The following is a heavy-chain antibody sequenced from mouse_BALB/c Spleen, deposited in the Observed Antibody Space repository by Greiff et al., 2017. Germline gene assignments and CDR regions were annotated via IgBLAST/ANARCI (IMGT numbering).Heavy chain of an antibody. D-gene: IGHD3-1*01. Sequence: VQLQQSGPELVKPGASVKISCKASGYSFTGYYMHWVKQSHVKSLEWIGRINPYNGATSYNQNFKDKASLTVDKSSSTAYMELHSLTSEDSAVYYCARTAARATFAYWGQGTLVTVSA. CDR2: INPYNGAT. V-gene: IGHV1-31*01. J-gene: IGHJ3*01. CDR1: GYSFTGYY. CDR3: ARTAARATFAY.